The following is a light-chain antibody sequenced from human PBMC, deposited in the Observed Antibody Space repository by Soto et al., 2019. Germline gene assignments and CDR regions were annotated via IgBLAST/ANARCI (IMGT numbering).Light chain of an antibody. J-gene: IGKJ1*01. Sequence: DVQMTQSPSSVSASVGDRVTITCRASQDIISWLVWYHQKPGKAPKLLISSASSLQSGVPSRFSGSGSGTDFTLTITSLQPEDFATYYCQQARYFPLAFGQGTKVEIK. CDR3: QQARYFPLA. CDR1: QDIISW. CDR2: SAS. V-gene: IGKV1-12*01.